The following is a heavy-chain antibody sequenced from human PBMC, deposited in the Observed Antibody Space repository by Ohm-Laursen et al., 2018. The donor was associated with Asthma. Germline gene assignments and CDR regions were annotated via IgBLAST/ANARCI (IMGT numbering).Heavy chain of an antibody. Sequence: ASVKVSCKASGHIFSSYTMQWVRQAPGQGLEWMGWFNSGTGDITYSHKFQGRVTITADTSASTTFMELPSLRSEDTAVYYCARDLLHSSSLEYYYYGMDVWGQGTTVTASS. V-gene: IGHV1-3*01. D-gene: IGHD6-6*01. CDR3: ARDLLHSSSLEYYYYGMDV. J-gene: IGHJ6*02. CDR2: FNSGTGDI. CDR1: GHIFSSYT.